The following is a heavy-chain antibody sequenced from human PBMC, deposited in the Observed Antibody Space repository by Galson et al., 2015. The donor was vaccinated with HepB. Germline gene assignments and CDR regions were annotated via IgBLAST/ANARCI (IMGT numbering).Heavy chain of an antibody. CDR1: GYPFTGYY. CDR3: ARDPLYGDYARVIDY. Sequence: SVKVSCKASGYPFTGYYMHWVRQAPGQGLEWMGRINPNSGGTDYAQKFQGRVTMTRDTSISTAYMDLSRLTPDDTAVYYCARDPLYGDYARVIDYWGQGTLVTVSS. J-gene: IGHJ4*02. CDR2: INPNSGGT. D-gene: IGHD4-17*01. V-gene: IGHV1-2*06.